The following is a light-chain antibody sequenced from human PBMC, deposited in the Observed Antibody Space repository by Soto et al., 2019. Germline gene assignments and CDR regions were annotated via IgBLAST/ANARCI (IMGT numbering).Light chain of an antibody. CDR2: EVT. J-gene: IGLJ1*01. Sequence: QSALTQPASVSGSPGQSITISCTGTSSDVGGYNSVSWYQQHPGKAPKLMIYEVTNRPSGVSTRFSGSKSGNTASLTISGLQAEDDSDYYCSSYSAGSPPYYVFGTGTKV. V-gene: IGLV2-14*01. CDR1: SSDVGGYNS. CDR3: SSYSAGSPPYYV.